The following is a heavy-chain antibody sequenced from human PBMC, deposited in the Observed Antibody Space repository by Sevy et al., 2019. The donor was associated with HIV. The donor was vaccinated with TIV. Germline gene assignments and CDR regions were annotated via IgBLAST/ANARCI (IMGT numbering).Heavy chain of an antibody. V-gene: IGHV3-9*01. CDR2: ISWNSGSI. D-gene: IGHD3-22*01. Sequence: GGSLRLSCAASGFTFDDYAMHWVRQAPGKGLEWVSGISWNSGSIGYADSVKGRFTISRDNAKNSLYLQMNSLGAEDTALYYCATRSRTQGKYYDSSGYYGDAFDIWGQGTMVTVSS. CDR1: GFTFDDYA. J-gene: IGHJ3*02. CDR3: ATRSRTQGKYYDSSGYYGDAFDI.